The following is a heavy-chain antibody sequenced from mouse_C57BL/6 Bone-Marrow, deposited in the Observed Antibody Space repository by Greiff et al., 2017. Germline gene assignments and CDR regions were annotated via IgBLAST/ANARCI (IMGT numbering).Heavy chain of an antibody. CDR2: ISYDGSN. V-gene: IGHV3-6*01. D-gene: IGHD2-3*01. CDR1: GYSITSGYY. Sequence: DVQLQESGPGLVKPSQSLSLTCSVTGYSITSGYYWNWIRQFPGNKLEWMGYISYDGSNNYNPSLKNRISITRDTSKNQFFLKLNSVTTEDTATYYCARGYDGYYYAMDYWGQGTSVTVSS. J-gene: IGHJ4*01. CDR3: ARGYDGYYYAMDY.